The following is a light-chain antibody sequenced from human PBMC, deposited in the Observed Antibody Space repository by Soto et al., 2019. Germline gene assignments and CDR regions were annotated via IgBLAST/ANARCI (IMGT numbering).Light chain of an antibody. V-gene: IGKV1-27*01. CDR2: AAS. CDR1: QGISNY. CDR3: QKYNSAPWT. J-gene: IGKJ1*01. Sequence: DIQMTQSPSSLSASVGDRVTITCRASQGISNYLAWYQQKPGKVPKLLIYAASTLQSAVKSRFSGSGSGTDFTLTISRLQPEDVATYYCQKYNSAPWTFGQGTKVEIK.